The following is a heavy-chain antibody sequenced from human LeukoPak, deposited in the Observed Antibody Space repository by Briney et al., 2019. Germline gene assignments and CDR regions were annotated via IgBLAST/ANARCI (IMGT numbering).Heavy chain of an antibody. V-gene: IGHV3-23*01. Sequence: GSLRLSCAASGFTFRSYAMSWVRQAPGKGLEWVSVISGSGGSTYYADSVKGRFTISRDNSKNTLYLNMNSLRAEDTAVYYCAKAGPTVTKDYYYYYMDVWGKGTTVTVSS. J-gene: IGHJ6*03. CDR3: AKAGPTVTKDYYYYYMDV. D-gene: IGHD4-17*01. CDR2: ISGSGGST. CDR1: GFTFRSYA.